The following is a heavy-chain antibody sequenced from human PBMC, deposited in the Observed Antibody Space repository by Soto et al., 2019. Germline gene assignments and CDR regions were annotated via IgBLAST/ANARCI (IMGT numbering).Heavy chain of an antibody. J-gene: IGHJ3*02. D-gene: IGHD2-21*01. Sequence: QVQLVQSGAEVKKPGSSVKVSCEDSGGTYSTYSMFWVRQAPGQGLEWMGRIMPMLGIANYAQRFQDRVTITADKSTATAYMELSSLRSEDTALYYCTIGSWSGEVFDIWGQGTMVTVSS. CDR1: GGTYSTYS. V-gene: IGHV1-69*02. CDR2: IMPMLGIA. CDR3: TIGSWSGEVFDI.